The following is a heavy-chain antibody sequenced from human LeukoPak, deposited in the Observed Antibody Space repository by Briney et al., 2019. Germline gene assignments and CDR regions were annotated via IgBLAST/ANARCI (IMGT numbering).Heavy chain of an antibody. CDR1: GFTFSSYA. V-gene: IGHV3-23*01. CDR2: ISGSGGST. CDR3: AKDPGRSGGVNCFDY. D-gene: IGHD2-15*01. J-gene: IGHJ4*02. Sequence: GGSLRLSCAASGFTFSSYAMSWVRQAPGKGLEWVSAISGSGGSTYYADSVKGRFTISRDNSKNTLYLQMNSLRAEDTAVYYCAKDPGRSGGVNCFDYWGQGTLVTVSS.